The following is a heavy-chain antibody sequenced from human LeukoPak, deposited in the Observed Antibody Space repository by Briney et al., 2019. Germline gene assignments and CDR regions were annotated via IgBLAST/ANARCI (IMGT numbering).Heavy chain of an antibody. CDR3: ARESIPAAKYYYYYYYMDV. V-gene: IGHV4-39*07. D-gene: IGHD2-2*01. CDR1: GGSISSSSYY. Sequence: SETLSLTCTVSGGSISSSSYYWVWIRQSPGKGLEWIGYVYYSGSTYYNPSLKSRVTISVDTSKNQFSLKLSSVTATDTAVYYCARESIPAAKYYYYYYYMDVWGKGTTVTISS. CDR2: VYYSGST. J-gene: IGHJ6*03.